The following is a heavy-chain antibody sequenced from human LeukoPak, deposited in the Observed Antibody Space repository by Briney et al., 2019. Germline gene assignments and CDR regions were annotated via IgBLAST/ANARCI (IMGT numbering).Heavy chain of an antibody. Sequence: ASVKVSCKASGYTFTSYGISWVRQAPGQGREGRGWISAYNGNTNFAQKLQGRVTMTTDTSTSTAYMELRSLRSDDTAVYYCARDWYCSGGSCYSLIYNYYYGMDVWGQGTTVTVSS. CDR2: ISAYNGNT. J-gene: IGHJ6*02. CDR1: GYTFTSYG. CDR3: ARDWYCSGGSCYSLIYNYYYGMDV. V-gene: IGHV1-18*01. D-gene: IGHD2-15*01.